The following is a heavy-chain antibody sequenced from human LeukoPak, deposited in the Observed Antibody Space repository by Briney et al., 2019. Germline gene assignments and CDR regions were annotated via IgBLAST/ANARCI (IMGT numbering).Heavy chain of an antibody. J-gene: IGHJ4*02. CDR2: ISYDGSNK. V-gene: IGHV3-30-3*01. CDR1: GFTFSSYA. CDR3: AKGSPTAMIVVRKAFDY. Sequence: GGSLRLSCAASGFTFSSYAMHWVRQAPGKGLEWVAVISYDGSNKYYADSVKGRFTISRDNSKNTLYLQMNSLRADDTAVYYCAKGSPTAMIVVRKAFDYWGQGTLVTVSS. D-gene: IGHD3-22*01.